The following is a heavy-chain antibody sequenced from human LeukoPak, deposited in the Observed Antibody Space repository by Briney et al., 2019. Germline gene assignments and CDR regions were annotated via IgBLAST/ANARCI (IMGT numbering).Heavy chain of an antibody. CDR1: GFTFSSYG. CDR2: ISYDGSNK. J-gene: IGHJ4*02. D-gene: IGHD2-15*01. V-gene: IGHV3-30*18. Sequence: GGSLRLSCAAPGFTFSSYGMHWVRQAPGKGLEWVAVISYDGSNKYYADSVKGRFTISRNNTKNTLYLQMNSLRAEDTAVYYCAKDNGVVVAADYFDYWGQGTLVTVSS. CDR3: AKDNGVVVAADYFDY.